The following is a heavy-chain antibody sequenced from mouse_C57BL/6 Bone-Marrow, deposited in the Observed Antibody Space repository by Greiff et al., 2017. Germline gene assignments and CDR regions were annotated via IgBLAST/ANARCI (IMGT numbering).Heavy chain of an antibody. V-gene: IGHV1-64*01. CDR1: GYTFTSYW. CDR3: ARGDYYKEYAMDY. D-gene: IGHD2-12*01. J-gene: IGHJ4*01. Sequence: QVQLQQPGAELVKPGASVKLSCKASGYTFTSYWMHWVKQRPGQGLEWIGMIHPNSGSTNYNEKFKSKATLTVDKSSSTAYMQLSSLTSEDSAVYYCARGDYYKEYAMDYWGQGTSVTVSS. CDR2: IHPNSGST.